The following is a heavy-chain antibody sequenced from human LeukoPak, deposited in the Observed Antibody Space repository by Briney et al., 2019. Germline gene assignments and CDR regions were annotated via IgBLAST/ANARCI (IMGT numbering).Heavy chain of an antibody. CDR2: INWNGGST. D-gene: IGHD4-17*01. V-gene: IGHV3-20*01. Sequence: GGSLRLSCAASGFTFSSYGMSWVRQAPGKGLEWVSGINWNGGSTGYADSVKGRFTISRDNAKNSLYLQMNSLRAEDTALYHCARVNYGDSGGAFDIWGQGTMVTVSS. J-gene: IGHJ3*02. CDR1: GFTFSSYG. CDR3: ARVNYGDSGGAFDI.